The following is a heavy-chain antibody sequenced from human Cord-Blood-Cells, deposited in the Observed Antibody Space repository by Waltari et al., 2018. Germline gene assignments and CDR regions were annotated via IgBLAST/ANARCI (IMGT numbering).Heavy chain of an antibody. Sequence: QVQLQESGPGLVKPSQTLSLTCTVSGGSISRGGSYWSWIRQHPGKGLEWIGYIYYSGSTYYNPSLKSRVTISVDTSKNQFSLKLSSVTAADTAVYYCARARRDGYNPFDYWGQGTLVTVSS. CDR1: GGSISRGGSY. CDR3: ARARRDGYNPFDY. J-gene: IGHJ4*02. V-gene: IGHV4-31*03. D-gene: IGHD5-12*01. CDR2: IYYSGST.